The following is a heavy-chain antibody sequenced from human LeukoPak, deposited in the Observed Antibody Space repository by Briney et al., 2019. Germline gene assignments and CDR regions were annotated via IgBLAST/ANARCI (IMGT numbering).Heavy chain of an antibody. J-gene: IGHJ5*02. CDR1: GGSISSSSYY. Sequence: PSETLTLTCTVSGGSISSSSYYWGWIRQPPGKGLEWIGSIYYSGSTYYNPSLKSRVTISVDTSKNQFSLKLSSVTAADTAVYYCARVDSSSSGWFDPWGQGTLVTVSS. CDR2: IYYSGST. V-gene: IGHV4-39*07. CDR3: ARVDSSSSGWFDP. D-gene: IGHD6-6*01.